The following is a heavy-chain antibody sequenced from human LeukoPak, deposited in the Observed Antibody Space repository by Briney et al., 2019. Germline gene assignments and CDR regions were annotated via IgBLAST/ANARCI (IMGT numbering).Heavy chain of an antibody. J-gene: IGHJ1*01. V-gene: IGHV4-59*11. CDR2: IYYSGTT. Sequence: PSDTLSLTCTVSGGSISSQYGSWIRQPPGKGLEWIGYIYYSGTTNYNQSLKSRVTISVDTSKNQFSLKLSSVTAADTAVYYCAREDYCSVGSCHSGYFQHWGQGTLVTVSS. CDR3: AREDYCSVGSCHSGYFQH. CDR1: GGSISSQY. D-gene: IGHD2-15*01.